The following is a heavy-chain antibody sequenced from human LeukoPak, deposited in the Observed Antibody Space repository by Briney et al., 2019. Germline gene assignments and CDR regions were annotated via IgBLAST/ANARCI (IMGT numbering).Heavy chain of an antibody. D-gene: IGHD5-18*01. CDR3: ASSLNTVMVSPYYLEY. V-gene: IGHV3-11*04. CDR2: LTSGGVSA. Sequence: GGSLRLSCVGSGFTLSDYSMTWVRQAPGQGLEWISFLTSGGVSAFYADSVRGRFTVSRDDARNSLSLYMNTLRADDTAVYYCASSLNTVMVSPYYLEYWGPGTLVTVSS. CDR1: GFTLSDYS. J-gene: IGHJ4*02.